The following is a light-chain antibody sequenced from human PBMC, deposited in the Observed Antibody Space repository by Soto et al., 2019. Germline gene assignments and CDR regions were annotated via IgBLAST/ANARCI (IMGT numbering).Light chain of an antibody. V-gene: IGKV3D-15*01. CDR1: VTVATN. CDR3: QQHDKWPPRT. CDR2: GVY. J-gene: IGKJ1*01. Sequence: EIVLTRSPATLSMSPGETATLSCRASVTVATNVAWYQQKPGQAPRLLMYGVYTRAPGTPARFSGSGSGTEFTLTISSLQSEDSAVYYCQQHDKWPPRTFGQGTKVDIK.